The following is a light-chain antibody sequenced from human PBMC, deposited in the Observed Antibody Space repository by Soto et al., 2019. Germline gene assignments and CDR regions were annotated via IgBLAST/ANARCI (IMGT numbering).Light chain of an antibody. Sequence: QSALTQPASVSGSPGQSITISCTGSGSALVNYNLVSWYQQPPGQAPRLVIYESTKRPSGVSDRFSASKSGNTASLTISGLQAEYEADYYCCSCVSGSPFEVLFGGGTKLTVL. CDR3: CSCVSGSPFEVL. CDR2: EST. CDR1: GSALVNYNL. V-gene: IGLV2-23*01. J-gene: IGLJ3*02.